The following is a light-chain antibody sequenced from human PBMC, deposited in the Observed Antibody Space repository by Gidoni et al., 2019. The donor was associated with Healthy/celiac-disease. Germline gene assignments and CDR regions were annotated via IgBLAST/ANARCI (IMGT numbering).Light chain of an antibody. CDR1: QSISSY. V-gene: IGKV1-39*01. Sequence: IQMTHSPSSLSASVGDRVTITCRASQSISSYLNWYQQKPGQAPKLLIYAASSLQSGVPARFSGSGSGTDFTLTISSLQPEDFATYYCQQSDSTPHTFGGGTKVEIK. CDR2: AAS. CDR3: QQSDSTPHT. J-gene: IGKJ4*01.